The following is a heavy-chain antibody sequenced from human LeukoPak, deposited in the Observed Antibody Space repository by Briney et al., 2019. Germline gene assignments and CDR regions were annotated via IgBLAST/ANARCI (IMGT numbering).Heavy chain of an antibody. CDR2: ISSDSLTV. CDR1: GFSFDDYG. CDR3: ARDRIAVTGRRTDV. D-gene: IGHD6-19*01. J-gene: IGHJ6*02. V-gene: IGHV3-48*02. Sequence: GGSLRLSCAASGFSFDDYGMSWVRQPPGKGLEWVSFISSDSLTVYYADSVKGRFTISRDIAKNSLFLQMNSLRDEDTGLYYCARDRIAVTGRRTDVWGQGTTVTVSS.